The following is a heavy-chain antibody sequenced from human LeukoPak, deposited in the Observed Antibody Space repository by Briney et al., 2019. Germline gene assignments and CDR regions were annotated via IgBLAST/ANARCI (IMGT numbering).Heavy chain of an antibody. CDR3: ASIIRYYYDSSGFPSG. D-gene: IGHD3-22*01. V-gene: IGHV3-23*01. Sequence: PGGSLRLSCAASGFTFSSYGMSWVRQAPGKGLEWVSAISGSGGSTYYADSVKGRFTISRDNAKNSLYLQMNSLRAEDTAVYYCASIIRYYYDSSGFPSGWGQGTLVTVSS. CDR2: ISGSGGST. CDR1: GFTFSSYG. J-gene: IGHJ4*02.